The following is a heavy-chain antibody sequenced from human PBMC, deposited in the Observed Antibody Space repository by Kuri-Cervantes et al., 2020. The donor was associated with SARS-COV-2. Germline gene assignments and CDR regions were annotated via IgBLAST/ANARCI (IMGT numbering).Heavy chain of an antibody. CDR2: INPNSGGT. CDR3: ARVRETYYYDSLGTFDI. Sequence: ASVKVSCKASGGTFSSYAISWVRQAPGQRLEWMGWINPNSGGTNYAQKFQGRVTMTRDTSISTAYMELSRLRSDDTAVYYCARVRETYYYDSLGTFDIWGQGTMVTVSS. J-gene: IGHJ3*02. V-gene: IGHV1-2*02. D-gene: IGHD3-22*01. CDR1: GGTFSSYA.